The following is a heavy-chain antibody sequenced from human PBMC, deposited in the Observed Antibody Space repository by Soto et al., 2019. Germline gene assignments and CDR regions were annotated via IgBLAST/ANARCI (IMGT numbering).Heavy chain of an antibody. D-gene: IGHD2-15*01. Sequence: GASVKVSCKASGYTFTSYGISWVRQAPGQGLEWMGWISAYNGNTNYAQKQQGKVTMTTDTSTSTAYMELRRLRTDDTAVYYCAIVRFCSGGSCFGGSKHAAYWGQGTLVTVSS. J-gene: IGHJ4*02. CDR2: ISAYNGNT. V-gene: IGHV1-18*01. CDR3: AIVRFCSGGSCFGGSKHAAY. CDR1: GYTFTSYG.